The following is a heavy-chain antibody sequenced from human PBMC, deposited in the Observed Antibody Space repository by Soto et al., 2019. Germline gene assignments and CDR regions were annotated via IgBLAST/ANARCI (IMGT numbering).Heavy chain of an antibody. CDR2: IDGQGGTT. V-gene: IGHV3-74*01. Sequence: EVQLVESGGGLVQPGGSLRLSCAASGFTFRDYWMHWVRQTPGKGLVWVSRIDGQGGTTNYAGSVKGRLTISRDNPKNTVYLQMNSLRPEDTAVYYCARGSWHKFYMDVLGKGTTVTVSS. CDR3: ARGSWHKFYMDV. D-gene: IGHD6-13*01. J-gene: IGHJ6*03. CDR1: GFTFRDYW.